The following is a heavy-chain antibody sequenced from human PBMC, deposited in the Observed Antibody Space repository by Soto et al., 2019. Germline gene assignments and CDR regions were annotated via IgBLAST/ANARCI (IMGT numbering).Heavy chain of an antibody. CDR2: IYYSGST. D-gene: IGHD1-26*01. J-gene: IGHJ4*02. Sequence: QVQLQESGPGLVKPSQTLSLTCTVSGGSISSGGYYWSWIRQHPGKGLEWIGYIYYSGSTYYNPSLKSRFTISVDTSKNQFSLKLSSVTAAYTAVYYCAREGGIVGATAADYWGQGTLVTVSS. CDR1: GGSISSGGYY. CDR3: AREGGIVGATAADY. V-gene: IGHV4-31*03.